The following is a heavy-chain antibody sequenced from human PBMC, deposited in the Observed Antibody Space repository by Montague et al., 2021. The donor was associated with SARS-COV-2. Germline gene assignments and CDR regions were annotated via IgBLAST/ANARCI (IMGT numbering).Heavy chain of an antibody. CDR3: ARGALGLPAASNWFDP. Sequence: SETLSLTCTVSGGSISSYYWSWIRQPPGKGLEWIGNIYYTGSTKXSSSLKSRVTMSVDTSRKQISLKLSSVTAADSAVYYCARGALGLPAASNWFDPWGQGNLVTVSS. CDR1: GGSISSYY. D-gene: IGHD2-2*01. J-gene: IGHJ5*02. CDR2: IYYTGST. V-gene: IGHV4-59*01.